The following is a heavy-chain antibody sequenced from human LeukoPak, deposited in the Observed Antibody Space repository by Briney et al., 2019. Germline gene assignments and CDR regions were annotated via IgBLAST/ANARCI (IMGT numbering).Heavy chain of an antibody. V-gene: IGHV4-39*07. CDR1: GGSISSSSYY. CDR3: ARDQGGNYDFWSGYYVDYFDY. D-gene: IGHD3-3*01. Sequence: PSETLSLTCTVSGGSISSSSYYWGWIRQPPGKGLEWIGSIYYSGSTYYNPSLKSRVTISVDTSKNQFSLKLSSVTAADTAVYYCARDQGGNYDFWSGYYVDYFDYWGQGTLVTVSS. CDR2: IYYSGST. J-gene: IGHJ4*02.